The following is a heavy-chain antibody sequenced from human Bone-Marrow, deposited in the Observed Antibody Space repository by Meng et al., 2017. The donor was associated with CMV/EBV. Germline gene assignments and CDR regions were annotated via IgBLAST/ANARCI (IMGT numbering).Heavy chain of an antibody. CDR3: ARIGKRFGELTWFDP. D-gene: IGHD3-10*01. Sequence: SGPTLVKPTETLTLTCTVSRLSLSNARMGVSWIRQPPGKALEWLAHIFSNDEKSYSTSLKSRLTISKDTSKSQVVLTMTNMDPVDTATYYCARIGKRFGELTWFDPWGQGTLVTVSS. V-gene: IGHV2-26*01. CDR1: RLSLSNARMG. J-gene: IGHJ5*02. CDR2: IFSNDEK.